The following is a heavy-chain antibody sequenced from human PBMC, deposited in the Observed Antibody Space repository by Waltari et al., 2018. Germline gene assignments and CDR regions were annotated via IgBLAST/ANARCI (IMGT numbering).Heavy chain of an antibody. CDR3: ARDIWFGGPPI. CDR1: GGSISKTPFY. CDR2: AYYSVNS. D-gene: IGHD3-10*01. V-gene: IGHV4-39*07. J-gene: IGHJ4*02. Sequence: QMQLQEAGPGLVKPSETLSLTCTVSGGSISKTPFYWGWIRQPPGKGLEWIGSAYYSVNSYFNPPFRSRATISVDPSKNQFFLHLTSVTAADTAEYYCARDIWFGGPPIWGPGILVTVSS.